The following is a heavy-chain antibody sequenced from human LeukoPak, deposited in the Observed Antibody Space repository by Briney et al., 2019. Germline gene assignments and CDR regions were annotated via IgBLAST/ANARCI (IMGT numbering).Heavy chain of an antibody. J-gene: IGHJ5*02. CDR2: IYSRGST. Sequence: TGGSLRLSCAASGFTVSNNYMRWVRQAPGKGLEWVSSIYSRGSTSYVDSVKGRCTISRDNSKTPLFLQMNSLRVEDTAVYYCAGDYYGTWGQGTLVTVSS. V-gene: IGHV3-66*03. CDR3: AGDYYGT. CDR1: GFTVSNNY. D-gene: IGHD3-22*01.